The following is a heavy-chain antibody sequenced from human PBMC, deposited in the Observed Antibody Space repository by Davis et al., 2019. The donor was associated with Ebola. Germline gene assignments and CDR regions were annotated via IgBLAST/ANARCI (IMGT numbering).Heavy chain of an antibody. CDR3: ARHASGELWFFGP. J-gene: IGHJ2*01. CDR1: GLTVSDNY. D-gene: IGHD1-7*01. V-gene: IGHV3-66*04. CDR2: LYRDGRT. Sequence: GESLKISCAASGLTVSDNYMSWVRQAPGKGPEWVSVLYRDGRTYYADSVKGRFTVSRDDSKNTLYLQMNTLIVEDTAMYYCARHASGELWFFGPWGRGNLVTFSS.